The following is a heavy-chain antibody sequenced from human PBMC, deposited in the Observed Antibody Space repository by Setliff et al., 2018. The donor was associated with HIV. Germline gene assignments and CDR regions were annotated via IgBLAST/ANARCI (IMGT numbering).Heavy chain of an antibody. CDR2: IYHSGST. CDR1: GGSISSNHW. J-gene: IGHJ5*02. CDR3: ATCFVVVPTTIQRWFDP. V-gene: IGHV4-4*02. Sequence: PSETLSLTCAVSGGSISSNHWWSWVGQPPGKGLEGIGEIYHSGSTNYNPSLKSRVTISVDKSKNQFSLKLSSVTAADTAMYYCATCFVVVPTTIQRWFDPWGQGTLVTVSS. D-gene: IGHD2-2*01.